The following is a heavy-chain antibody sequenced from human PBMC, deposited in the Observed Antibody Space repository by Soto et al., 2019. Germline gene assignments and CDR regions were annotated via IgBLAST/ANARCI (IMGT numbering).Heavy chain of an antibody. CDR3: ARDGRYCSGGSCYWKALSFDY. V-gene: IGHV1-69*04. CDR2: IIPILGIA. J-gene: IGHJ4*02. D-gene: IGHD2-15*01. Sequence: ASVKVSCKASGGTFSSYTISWVRQAPGQGLEWMGRIIPILGIANYAQKFQGRVTITADKSTSTAYMELSSLRSEDTAVYYCARDGRYCSGGSCYWKALSFDYWGQGTLVTVSS. CDR1: GGTFSSYT.